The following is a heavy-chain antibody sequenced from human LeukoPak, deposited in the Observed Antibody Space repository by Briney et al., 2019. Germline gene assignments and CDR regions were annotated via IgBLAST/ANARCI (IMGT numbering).Heavy chain of an antibody. CDR3: AKDRFFSYYDFWSGPAWFDP. CDR1: GFTFSDYY. CDR2: ISGSGGST. V-gene: IGHV3-23*01. J-gene: IGHJ5*02. D-gene: IGHD3-3*01. Sequence: GGSLRLSCAASGFTFSDYYMDWVRQAPGKGLEWVSAISGSGGSTYYADSVKGRFTISRDNSKNTLYLQMNSLRAEDTAVYYCAKDRFFSYYDFWSGPAWFDPWGQGTLVTVSS.